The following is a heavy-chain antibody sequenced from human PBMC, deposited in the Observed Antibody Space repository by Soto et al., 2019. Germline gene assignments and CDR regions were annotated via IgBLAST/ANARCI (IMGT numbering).Heavy chain of an antibody. D-gene: IGHD3-22*01. CDR3: ASSMIVER. V-gene: IGHV3-30-3*01. CDR1: GFTFSSYA. CDR2: ISYDGSNK. J-gene: IGHJ4*02. Sequence: QVQLVESGGGVVQPGRSLRLSCAASGFTFSSYAMHWVRQAPGKGLEWVAVISYDGSNKYYADSVKGRFTISRDNSKNTLYLQMNSLRAVDSAVYYCASSMIVERWGEGTLVTVCS.